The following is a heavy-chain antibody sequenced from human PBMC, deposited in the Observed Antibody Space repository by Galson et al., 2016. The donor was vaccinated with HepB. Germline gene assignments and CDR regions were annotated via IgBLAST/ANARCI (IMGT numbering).Heavy chain of an antibody. CDR1: GFTFSTYS. V-gene: IGHV3-21*01. Sequence: SLRLSCAASGFTFSTYSMNWVRQAPGKGLEWVSSISPTGSYIHYPDSVRGRFTISRDNAKNSLYLQLHSLRAEDTAVYHCARDREQWLAAPNGLEYRGQGTLVTVSS. CDR3: ARDREQWLAAPNGLEY. CDR2: ISPTGSYI. D-gene: IGHD6-19*01. J-gene: IGHJ4*02.